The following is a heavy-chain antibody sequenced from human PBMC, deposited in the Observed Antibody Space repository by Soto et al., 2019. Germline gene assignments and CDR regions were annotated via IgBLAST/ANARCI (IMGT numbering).Heavy chain of an antibody. V-gene: IGHV3-74*01. CDR1: RGAFGDYW. CDR2: INRDANDI. J-gene: IGHJ5*01. Sequence: EVQLVESGGGLVQPGGSLRLSCEASRGAFGDYWMHWVRQAPGKGLVWVSRINRDANDIIYADSVKGRFTASRDNAKTMVFLQMTSLRVEDTAVYYCARAVPHQWFDSWGQGTLVTVSS. D-gene: IGHD2-2*01. CDR3: ARAVPHQWFDS.